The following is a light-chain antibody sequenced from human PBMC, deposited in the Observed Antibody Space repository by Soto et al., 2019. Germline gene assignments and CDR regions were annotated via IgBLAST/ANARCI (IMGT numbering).Light chain of an antibody. Sequence: QLVLTQPPSASGTPGQRVTISCSGSNSNIGSNTVNWYQHLPGTAPKLLIHSDNQRASGVPDRLSGAKSGTSASLAISGLQSEDEAKYYCASWDDRLNGPVFGGGTKLTVL. CDR1: NSNIGSNT. V-gene: IGLV1-44*01. CDR2: SDN. J-gene: IGLJ2*01. CDR3: ASWDDRLNGPV.